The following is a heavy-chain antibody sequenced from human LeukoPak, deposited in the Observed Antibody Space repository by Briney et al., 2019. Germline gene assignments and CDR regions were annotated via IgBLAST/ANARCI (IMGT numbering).Heavy chain of an antibody. CDR1: GGSISSGSYY. Sequence: SETLSLTCTVSGGSISSGSYYWGWIRQPAGKGLEWIGRIYDNGIFNYNPSLKSRLTLSVDTSKNQFSLRLNSVTAADTAVYYCARVGGRGPHYYYYMDVWGKGTTVTISS. CDR2: IYDNGIF. D-gene: IGHD2-15*01. J-gene: IGHJ6*03. CDR3: ARVGGRGPHYYYYMDV. V-gene: IGHV4-61*02.